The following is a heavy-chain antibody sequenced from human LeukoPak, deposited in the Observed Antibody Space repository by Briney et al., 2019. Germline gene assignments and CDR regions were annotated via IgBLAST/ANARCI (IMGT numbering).Heavy chain of an antibody. CDR3: ARITAGATNAHGY. V-gene: IGHV6-1*01. CDR2: TYYRSKWYN. D-gene: IGHD6-13*01. CDR1: GDSVSSNSAA. Sequence: SQTLSLTCAISGDSVSSNSAAWNWIRQSPSRGLEWLGRTYYRSKWYNDYAVSVKSRITINPDTSKKQLNLQMKSVTHEDAYFYFCARITAGATNAHGYWGQGTLVTVSS. J-gene: IGHJ4*02.